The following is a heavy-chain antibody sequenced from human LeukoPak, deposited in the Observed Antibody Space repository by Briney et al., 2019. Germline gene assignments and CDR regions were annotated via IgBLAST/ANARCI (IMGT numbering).Heavy chain of an antibody. V-gene: IGHV3-53*01. D-gene: IGHD6-6*01. J-gene: IGHJ4*02. CDR3: ARSYSSSRGTFDY. CDR2: IYSDGRT. CDR1: GFTVSNNY. Sequence: GGSLRLSCAASGFTVSNNYLSWVRQAPGKGLEWVSVIYSDGRTYYADSVKGRFTISRDNAKNSLYLQMNSLRAEDTAVYYCARSYSSSRGTFDYWGQGTLVTVSS.